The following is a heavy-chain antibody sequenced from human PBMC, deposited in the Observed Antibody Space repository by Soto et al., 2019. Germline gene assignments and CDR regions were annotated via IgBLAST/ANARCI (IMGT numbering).Heavy chain of an antibody. CDR1: GYTFTSYA. V-gene: IGHV1-3*05. CDR2: INDSNGNT. J-gene: IGHJ6*02. Sequence: QVQLVQAGAEEKKPGASVKVSCKAAGYTFTSYAMHWVRQAPVQMREWMGWINDSNGNTKYAQKFQRRVTITRDTPPSTAYMELSSLRSEDTAVDYCARDLDPAMARVTLNYYYGMDIRGHGTKVTVSS. CDR3: ARDLDPAMARVTLNYYYGMDI. D-gene: IGHD5-18*01.